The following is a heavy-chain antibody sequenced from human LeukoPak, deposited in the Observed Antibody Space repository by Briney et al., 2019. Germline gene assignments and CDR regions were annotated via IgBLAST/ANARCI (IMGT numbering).Heavy chain of an antibody. CDR3: ATGVIGTVVTPFDY. CDR2: VDPEDGET. J-gene: IGHJ4*02. Sequence: ASVKVSCKASGYTFTDYYMHCVQQAPGKGLEWMGLVDPEDGETIYAEKFQGGVTITADTSTDTAYMELSSLRSEDTAVYYCATGVIGTVVTPFDYWGQGTLVTVSS. CDR1: GYTFTDYY. V-gene: IGHV1-69-2*01. D-gene: IGHD4-23*01.